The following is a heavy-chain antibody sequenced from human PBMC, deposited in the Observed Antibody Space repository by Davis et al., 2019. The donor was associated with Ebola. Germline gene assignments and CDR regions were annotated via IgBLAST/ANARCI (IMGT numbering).Heavy chain of an antibody. D-gene: IGHD3-3*01. CDR2: ISGSGGST. CDR1: GFTFSSYA. J-gene: IGHJ5*02. V-gene: IGHV3-23*01. CDR3: AKALYDFWSGSYNWFDP. Sequence: GGSLKISCAASGFTFSSYAMSWVRQAPGKGLEWVSAISGSGGSTYYADSVKGRFTISRDNSKNTLYLQMNSLRAEDTAVYYCAKALYDFWSGSYNWFDPWGRGTLVTVSS.